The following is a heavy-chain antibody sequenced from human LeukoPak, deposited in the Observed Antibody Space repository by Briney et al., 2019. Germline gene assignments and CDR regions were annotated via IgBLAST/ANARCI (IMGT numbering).Heavy chain of an antibody. D-gene: IGHD4/OR15-4a*01. V-gene: IGHV2-5*02. J-gene: IGHJ4*02. CDR1: GFSLNTRGVG. Sequence: ESGPTLVKPTQTLTLTCTFSGFSLNTRGVGVAWIRQPPGKALEWLALIYWDNDDRYSPSLKSRLTISKDAYKNQVVLTMTNMDPVDTATYFCARTPLVITAKGFFDYWGQGTLVTVSS. CDR3: ARTPLVITAKGFFDY. CDR2: IYWDNDD.